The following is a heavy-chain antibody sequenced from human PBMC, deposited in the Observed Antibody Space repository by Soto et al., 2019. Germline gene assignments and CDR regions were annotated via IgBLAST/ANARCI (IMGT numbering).Heavy chain of an antibody. J-gene: IGHJ4*02. CDR2: IYWDDDK. CDR3: AHAGDFDLLSFAR. V-gene: IGHV2-5*02. D-gene: IGHD3-16*01. Sequence: QITLKESGPPLVRPAQTLTLTCAFSGFSLTTTRMGVAWIRQPPGEALEWLALIYWDDDKRYSPSLKNRLTVSKDTSTNRVVLTITNISPDDTGTYFCAHAGDFDLLSFARWGPGTLVTVSS. CDR1: GFSLTTTRMG.